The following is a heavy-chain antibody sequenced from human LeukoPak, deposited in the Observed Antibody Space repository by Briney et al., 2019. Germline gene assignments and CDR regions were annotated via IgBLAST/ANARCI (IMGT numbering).Heavy chain of an antibody. V-gene: IGHV3-7*01. CDR3: ARDPYSGSYPAEYFQH. Sequence: PGGSLRLSCAASGFIFSSYWMSWVRQAPGKGLEWVANIKQDGSEKYYVDSVKGRFTISRDNAKNSLYLQMNSLRAEDTAVYYCARDPYSGSYPAEYFQHWGQGTLVTVSP. CDR2: IKQDGSEK. CDR1: GFIFSSYW. J-gene: IGHJ1*01. D-gene: IGHD1-26*01.